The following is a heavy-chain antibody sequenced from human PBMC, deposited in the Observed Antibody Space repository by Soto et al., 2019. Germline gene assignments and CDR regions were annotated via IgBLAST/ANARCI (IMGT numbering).Heavy chain of an antibody. CDR1: GFTFSSYW. Sequence: GGSLRLSCAASGFTFSSYWMSWVRQAPGKGLEWVAGIDYNEINQYYIDPVKGRFTISRDQSKNTLYLQMNSLRAEDTAVYYCARDFCPVPTCYDLWGQGVLVTVSS. CDR2: IDYNEINQ. D-gene: IGHD2-2*01. V-gene: IGHV3-33*08. J-gene: IGHJ4*02. CDR3: ARDFCPVPTCYDL.